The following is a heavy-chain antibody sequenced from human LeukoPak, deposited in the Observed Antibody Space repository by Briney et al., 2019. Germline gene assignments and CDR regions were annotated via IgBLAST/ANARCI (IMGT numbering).Heavy chain of an antibody. J-gene: IGHJ4*02. CDR2: INPNSGGT. V-gene: IGHV1-2*06. CDR1: GYTFTGYY. CDR3: ASRGYVWGSYRRDFDY. D-gene: IGHD3-16*02. Sequence: ASVKVSCKASGYTFTGYYMHWVRQAPGQGLEWMGRINPNSGGTNYAQKFQGRDTMTRDTSISTAYMELSRLRSDDTAVYYCASRGYVWGSYRRDFDYWGQGTLVTVSS.